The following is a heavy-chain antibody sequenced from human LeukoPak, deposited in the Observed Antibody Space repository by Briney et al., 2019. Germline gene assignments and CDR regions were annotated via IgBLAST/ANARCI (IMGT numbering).Heavy chain of an antibody. CDR2: ISGYNGNT. Sequence: ASVKVSCKASGYSFSYFGINWVRQAPGQGLEWMGWISGYNGNTNYAQKSEGRLTLTTDTAPSTVYMELRNLRSDDTAVYYCARGLDAAAGLANFDYWGQGTLVTVSS. CDR3: ARGLDAAAGLANFDY. J-gene: IGHJ4*02. V-gene: IGHV1-18*01. D-gene: IGHD6-25*01. CDR1: GYSFSYFG.